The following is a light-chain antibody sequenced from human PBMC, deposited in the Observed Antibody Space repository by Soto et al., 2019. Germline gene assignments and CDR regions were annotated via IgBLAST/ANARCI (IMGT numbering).Light chain of an antibody. CDR2: ASS. CDR1: QSIARF. J-gene: IGKJ2*01. Sequence: DIQMTQSPSSLSASVGDRVTISCRASQSIARFLNWYQQKPGKAPKLLIYASSTLQGGVPSSFSGSASGTDFTLTSSSLQPDDVATYFCQQSYSTPYTFGQGTKLDIK. CDR3: QQSYSTPYT. V-gene: IGKV1-39*01.